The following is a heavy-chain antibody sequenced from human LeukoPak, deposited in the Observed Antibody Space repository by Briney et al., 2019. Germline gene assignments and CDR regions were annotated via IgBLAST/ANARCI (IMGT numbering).Heavy chain of an antibody. CDR2: ISGGGTDT. J-gene: IGHJ4*02. Sequence: PGGSLRLSCAASGFTFNSYAMTWVRQAPGKGLEWVSVISGGGTDTYYADSVKGWFTISRDNSKNTLYLQLNSLRVEDTAIYYCAKGFRPIRGSTYYLNFDLWGQGTLVTVSS. CDR3: AKGFRPIRGSTYYLNFDL. D-gene: IGHD3-10*01. CDR1: GFTFNSYA. V-gene: IGHV3-23*01.